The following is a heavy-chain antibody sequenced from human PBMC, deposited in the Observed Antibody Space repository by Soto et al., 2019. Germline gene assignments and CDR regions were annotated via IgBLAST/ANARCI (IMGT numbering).Heavy chain of an antibody. CDR1: GYTFTGCY. D-gene: IGHD4-17*01. CDR2: INPNSGGT. CDR3: ARDPPPYYGAGWFDP. J-gene: IGHJ5*02. Sequence: QVQLVQSGAEVKKPGASVKVSCKASGYTFTGCYMHWVRQAPGQGLEWMGWINPNSGGTNYAQKFQGRVTMTRDTSISTAYMELSRLRSDDTAVYYCARDPPPYYGAGWFDPWGQGTLVTVSS. V-gene: IGHV1-2*02.